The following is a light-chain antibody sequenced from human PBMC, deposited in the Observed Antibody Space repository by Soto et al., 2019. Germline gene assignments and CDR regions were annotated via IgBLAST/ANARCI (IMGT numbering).Light chain of an antibody. CDR3: QQYYNYAVT. CDR1: QDISNY. CDR2: KAS. V-gene: IGKV1-5*03. Sequence: DIQMTQSPSSLSASVGDRITITCQASQDISNYLNWYQQKPGKAPKLLIYKASSLQSGVPSRLSGSGSGTEFTLTISSLQPDDFASYYCQQYYNYAVTFGNGTKVDIK. J-gene: IGKJ1*01.